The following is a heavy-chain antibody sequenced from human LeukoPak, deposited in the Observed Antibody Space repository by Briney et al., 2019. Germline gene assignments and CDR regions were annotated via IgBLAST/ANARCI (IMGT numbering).Heavy chain of an antibody. D-gene: IGHD1-1*01. V-gene: IGHV3-11*04. Sequence: GGSLRLSCAASRFTFSAYSMSWVRQAPGKGLEWVSYIHSSGGTIYYADSVKGRFTISRDSAKNSVYLRMNSLRAEDTALYYCARKLTGTTYFDCWGQGILVTVSS. CDR2: IHSSGGTI. CDR3: ARKLTGTTYFDC. J-gene: IGHJ4*02. CDR1: RFTFSAYS.